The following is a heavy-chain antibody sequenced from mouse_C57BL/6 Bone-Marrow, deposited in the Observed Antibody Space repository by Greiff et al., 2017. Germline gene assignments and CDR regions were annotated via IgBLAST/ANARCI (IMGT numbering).Heavy chain of an antibody. CDR3: ARFAYSGPY. J-gene: IGHJ3*01. D-gene: IGHD2-12*01. CDR1: GYTFTSYG. CDR2: IYPRSGNT. Sequence: QVHVKQSGAELARPGASVKLSCKASGYTFTSYGISWVKQRPGQGLEWIGEIYPRSGNTYYNEKFKGKATLTADKSSSTAYMELRSQTSEDSAVYFCARFAYSGPYWGQGTLVTVSA. V-gene: IGHV1-81*01.